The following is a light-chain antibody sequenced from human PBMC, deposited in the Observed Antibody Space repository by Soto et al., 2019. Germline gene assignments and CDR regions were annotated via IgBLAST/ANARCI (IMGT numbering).Light chain of an antibody. CDR2: EAS. V-gene: IGLV2-23*01. Sequence: QSVLTQPASVSGSPGQSITISCTGTNSDVGSHNFGSWYQQYPGKAPKLLIYEASKRPSGLSNRFSGSKSVNTASLTISGLKAEDEADYYCCSLTNGATWVFGGGTKVTVL. CDR3: CSLTNGATWV. CDR1: NSDVGSHNF. J-gene: IGLJ3*02.